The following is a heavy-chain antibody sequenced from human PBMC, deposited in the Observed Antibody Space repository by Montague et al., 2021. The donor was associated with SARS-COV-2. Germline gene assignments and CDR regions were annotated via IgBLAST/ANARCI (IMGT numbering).Heavy chain of an antibody. J-gene: IGHJ6*02. CDR2: ISDSGST. D-gene: IGHD3-10*01. CDR1: GTSITSYY. CDR3: ARGCLSYLGAGSHCYGMDV. Sequence: SETLSLTCSVSGTSITSYYWNWIRQPPGKGLEWIGYISDSGSTNYSPSXXSRVTMSVDTSKNQMSLKLTSVTAADTAVYYCARGCLSYLGAGSHCYGMDVWGQGTTVTVSS. V-gene: IGHV4-59*01.